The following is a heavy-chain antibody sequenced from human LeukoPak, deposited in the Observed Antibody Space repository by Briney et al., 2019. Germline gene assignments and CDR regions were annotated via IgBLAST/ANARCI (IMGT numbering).Heavy chain of an antibody. V-gene: IGHV3-11*01. CDR2: ISSSGSTI. CDR3: ARRDYDILTGASFDY. CDR1: GLTFDEHG. J-gene: IGHJ4*02. Sequence: GGSLRLSCVASGLTFDEHGMTWVRQAPGKGLEWVSYISSSGSTIYYADSVKGRFTISRDNAKNSLYLQMNSLRAEDTAVYYCARRDYDILTGASFDYWGQGTLVTVSS. D-gene: IGHD3-9*01.